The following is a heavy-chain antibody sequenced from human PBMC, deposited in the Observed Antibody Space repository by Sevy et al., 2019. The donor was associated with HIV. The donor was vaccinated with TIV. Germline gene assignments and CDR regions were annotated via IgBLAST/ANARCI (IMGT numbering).Heavy chain of an antibody. CDR3: ARDSTTRPRVLDY. CDR2: IYFTGNT. V-gene: IGHV4-59*01. D-gene: IGHD1-1*01. Sequence: SETLSLTCSVSGGSISSYFWTWVRQSPGKGLEWIGNIYFTGNTDYSPSLKSRVTLSLDTSKSQFSLTLKSVNAADTAIYFCARDSTTRPRVLDYWGQGTLVTVSS. J-gene: IGHJ4*02. CDR1: GGSISSYF.